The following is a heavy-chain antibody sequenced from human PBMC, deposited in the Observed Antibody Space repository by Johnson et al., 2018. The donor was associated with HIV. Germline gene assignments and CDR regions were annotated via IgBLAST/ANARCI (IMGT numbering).Heavy chain of an antibody. J-gene: IGHJ3*02. D-gene: IGHD3-3*01. CDR1: GFTFDDYG. CDR2: INGDGGRT. Sequence: VQLVESGGGVVRRGGSLRLSCVASGFTFDDYGMSWVRQAPGKGLEWVSSINGDGGRTSYADSVKGRFTIARDNAKNTLFLEMNSLRAEDTAVYYCTTRVTVVIISSDAFDIWGQGTMVTVSS. CDR3: TTRVTVVIISSDAFDI. V-gene: IGHV3-20*04.